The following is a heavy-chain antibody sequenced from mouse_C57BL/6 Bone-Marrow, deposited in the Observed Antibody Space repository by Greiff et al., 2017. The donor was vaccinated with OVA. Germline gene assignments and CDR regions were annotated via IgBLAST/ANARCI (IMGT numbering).Heavy chain of an antibody. Sequence: QVQLQQSGAELVRPGTSVKVSCKASGYAFTNYLIEWVKQRPGQGLEWIGVINPGSGGTNYNEKFKGKATLTADKSSSTAYMQLSSLTSEDSAVYFCATLNYPYAMDYWGQGTSVTVSS. CDR3: ATLNYPYAMDY. CDR2: INPGSGGT. J-gene: IGHJ4*01. V-gene: IGHV1-54*01. CDR1: GYAFTNYL. D-gene: IGHD2-1*01.